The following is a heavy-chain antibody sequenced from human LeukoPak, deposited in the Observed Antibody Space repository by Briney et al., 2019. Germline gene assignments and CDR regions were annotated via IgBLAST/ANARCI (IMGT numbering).Heavy chain of an antibody. J-gene: IGHJ4*02. CDR2: INLNSGGT. V-gene: IGHV1-2*02. CDR3: ARVGGWKLGPVYYFDY. CDR1: GYTFTRYY. Sequence: ASVKVSCKASGYTFTRYYMHWVRQAPGPGLEWRGWINLNSGGTNYVQKLQGRVTMARDTSNSTAYMELSSLRADDTAVYYCARVGGWKLGPVYYFDYWGQGTLVTVSS. D-gene: IGHD3-16*01.